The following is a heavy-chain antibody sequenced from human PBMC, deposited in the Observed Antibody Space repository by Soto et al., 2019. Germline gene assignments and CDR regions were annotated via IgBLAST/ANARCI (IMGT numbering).Heavy chain of an antibody. CDR1: GYTFTSYA. CDR3: ARDRDIVVVVAGPTHDAFDI. J-gene: IGHJ3*02. Sequence: ASVKVSCKASGYTFTSYAMHWVRQAPGQRLEWMGWINAGNGNTKYSQKFQGRVTITRDTSASTAYMELSSLRSEDTAVYYCARDRDIVVVVAGPTHDAFDIWGQGTMVTVSS. CDR2: INAGNGNT. V-gene: IGHV1-3*01. D-gene: IGHD2-15*01.